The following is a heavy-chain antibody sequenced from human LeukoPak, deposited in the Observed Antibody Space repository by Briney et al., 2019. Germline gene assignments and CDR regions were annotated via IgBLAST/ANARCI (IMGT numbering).Heavy chain of an antibody. Sequence: PGGSLRLSCAASGFTFSDYYMSWIRQAPGKGLEWVSYISSSGSTIYYADSVKGRFTISRDNAKNSLYLQMNGLRAEDTAVYYCASFGYDFWSGYYTGPGNYGMDVWGQGTTVTVSS. J-gene: IGHJ6*02. V-gene: IGHV3-11*01. D-gene: IGHD3-3*01. CDR3: ASFGYDFWSGYYTGPGNYGMDV. CDR2: ISSSGSTI. CDR1: GFTFSDYY.